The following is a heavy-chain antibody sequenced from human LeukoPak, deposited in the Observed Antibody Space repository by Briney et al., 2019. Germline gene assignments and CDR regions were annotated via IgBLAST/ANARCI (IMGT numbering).Heavy chain of an antibody. CDR2: ISGSGGTT. CDR1: GFTFSSYA. Sequence: PGGSLRLSCAASGFTFSSYAMSWVRQAPGKGLEWVSDISGSGGTTYYADSVKGRFTISRDNSKNTLYLQMNSLRAEDTAVYYCARGEYSSSRVLEPYYYYYGMDVWGQGTTVTVSS. V-gene: IGHV3-23*01. J-gene: IGHJ6*02. CDR3: ARGEYSSSRVLEPYYYYYGMDV. D-gene: IGHD6-6*01.